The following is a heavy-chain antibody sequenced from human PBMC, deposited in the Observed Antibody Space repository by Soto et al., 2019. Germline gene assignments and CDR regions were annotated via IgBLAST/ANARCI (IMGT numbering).Heavy chain of an antibody. J-gene: IGHJ6*02. Sequence: QVQLQESGPGLVKPSQTLSLTCTVSGDSISSGGYYWSWIRQYSGKGLEWIGYIYYSGSPYYNPSLHSRLTMSVDTSKNQCSLKLNSVTAADTAVYYCARLQTSGAHYYYGMDVWGQGTTVTVSS. V-gene: IGHV4-31*03. CDR2: IYYSGSP. CDR1: GDSISSGGYY. CDR3: ARLQTSGAHYYYGMDV. D-gene: IGHD3-10*01.